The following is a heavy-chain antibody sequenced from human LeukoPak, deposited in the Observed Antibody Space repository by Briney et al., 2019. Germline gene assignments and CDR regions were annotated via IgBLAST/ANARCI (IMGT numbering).Heavy chain of an antibody. CDR3: ARGRQWLVYYYYGMDV. D-gene: IGHD6-19*01. CDR2: ISYDGSNK. J-gene: IGHJ6*02. V-gene: IGHV3-30-3*01. Sequence: PGGSLRLSCAASGFTFSSYAMHWVRQAPGKGLEWVAVISYDGSNKYYADSVKGRFTISRDNSKNTLYLRMNSLRAEDTAVYYCARGRQWLVYYYYGMDVWGQGTTVTVSS. CDR1: GFTFSSYA.